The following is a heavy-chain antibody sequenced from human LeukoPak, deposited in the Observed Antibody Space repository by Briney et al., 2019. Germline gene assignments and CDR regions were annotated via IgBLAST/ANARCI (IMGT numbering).Heavy chain of an antibody. D-gene: IGHD6-13*01. V-gene: IGHV4-4*07. CDR2: IYTSGST. Sequence: SETLSLTCTVSGGSISSYYWSWIRQSPGKRLEWIGRIYTSGSTNYNPSLKSRVTISVDTSKNQFSLKLSSVTAADTAVYYCARGPRRAAAPSPFDYWGQGTLVTVSS. CDR3: ARGPRRAAAPSPFDY. J-gene: IGHJ4*02. CDR1: GGSISSYY.